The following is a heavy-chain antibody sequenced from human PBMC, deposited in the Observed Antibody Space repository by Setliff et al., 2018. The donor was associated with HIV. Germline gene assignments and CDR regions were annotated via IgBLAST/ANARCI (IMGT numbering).Heavy chain of an antibody. V-gene: IGHV3-21*05. CDR3: ARGAGVTAINKAFDI. J-gene: IGHJ3*02. Sequence: GGSLRLSCAASGFTFSSYAMHWFRQAPGKGLEWVSYISSSSSYTNYADSVKGRFTISRDNAKNSLYLQMNGLRAEDTAVYYCARGAGVTAINKAFDIWGQGTMVTVSS. D-gene: IGHD2-21*02. CDR2: ISSSSSYT. CDR1: GFTFSSYA.